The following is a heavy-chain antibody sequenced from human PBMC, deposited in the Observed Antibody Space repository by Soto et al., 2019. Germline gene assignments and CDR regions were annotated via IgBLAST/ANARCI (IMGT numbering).Heavy chain of an antibody. J-gene: IGHJ6*02. V-gene: IGHV4-34*01. CDR3: ARGPWGTMVRGVIITYYYYYGMDV. CDR2: INHSGST. D-gene: IGHD3-10*01. CDR1: GGSFSGYY. Sequence: SETLSLTCAVYGGSFSGYYWSWIRQPPGKGLEWIGEINHSGSTNYNPSLKSRVTISVDTSKNQFSLKLSSVIAADTAVYYCARGPWGTMVRGVIITYYYYYGMDVWGQGTTVTVSS.